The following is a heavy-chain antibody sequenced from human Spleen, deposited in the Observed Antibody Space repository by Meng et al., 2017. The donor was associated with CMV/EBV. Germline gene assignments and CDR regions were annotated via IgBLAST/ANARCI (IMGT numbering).Heavy chain of an antibody. J-gene: IGHJ4*02. Sequence: ASVKVSCRASGDTFTGYFMHWVRQAPGQGLEWMGWINAKSGGTHYAQKFQGRVTMTRDTSISTAYMELRRLRSDDTAIYFCARLSGFKEYYDSSGYLDDWGQGTLVTVSS. CDR2: INAKSGGT. CDR3: ARLSGFKEYYDSSGYLDD. D-gene: IGHD3-22*01. CDR1: GDTFTGYF. V-gene: IGHV1-2*02.